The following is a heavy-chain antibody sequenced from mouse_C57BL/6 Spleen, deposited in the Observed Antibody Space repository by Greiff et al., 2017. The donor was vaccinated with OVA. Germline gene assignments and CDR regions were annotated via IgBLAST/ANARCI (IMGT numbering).Heavy chain of an antibody. V-gene: IGHV1-26*01. D-gene: IGHD1-1*01. Sequence: EVQLQQSGPELVKPGASVKISCKASGYTFTDYYMNWVKQSHGKSLEWIGDINPNNGGTSYNQKFKGKATLTVDKSSSTAYMELRSLTSEDSAVYYCARDYYGRRGYFDVWGTGTTVTVSS. J-gene: IGHJ1*03. CDR3: ARDYYGRRGYFDV. CDR1: GYTFTDYY. CDR2: INPNNGGT.